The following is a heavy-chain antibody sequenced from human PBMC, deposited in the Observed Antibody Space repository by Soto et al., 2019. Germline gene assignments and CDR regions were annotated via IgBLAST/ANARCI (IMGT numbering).Heavy chain of an antibody. V-gene: IGHV3-73*01. J-gene: IGHJ4*02. Sequence: GGSLRLSCAASGFXFSGSAMHWVRQASGKGLEWVGRIRSKANSYATAYAASVKGRFTISRDDSKNTAYLQMNSLKTEDTAVYYCTRHYYGSGSPIDYWGQGTLVTVSS. CDR2: IRSKANSYAT. CDR3: TRHYYGSGSPIDY. CDR1: GFXFSGSA. D-gene: IGHD3-10*01.